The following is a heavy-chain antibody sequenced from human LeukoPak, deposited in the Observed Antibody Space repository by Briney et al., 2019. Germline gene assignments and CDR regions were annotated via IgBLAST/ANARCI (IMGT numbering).Heavy chain of an antibody. CDR2: TYTGGNS. CDR3: ARGGRGSAAVVAPRSFDI. V-gene: IGHV3-53*01. Sequence: GGSLRLSCAASGFTFSTYAMSWVRQAPGKGLEWVSVTYTGGNSYYAGSVKGRFIISRDISKNTLYLQMNSLRAEDSALYYCARGGRGSAAVVAPRSFDIWGQGTMVTVSS. D-gene: IGHD3-22*01. CDR1: GFTFSTYA. J-gene: IGHJ3*02.